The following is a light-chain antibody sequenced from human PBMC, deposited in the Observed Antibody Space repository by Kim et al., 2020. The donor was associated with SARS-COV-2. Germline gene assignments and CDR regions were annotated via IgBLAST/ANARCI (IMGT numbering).Light chain of an antibody. CDR1: SLRSYY. V-gene: IGLV3-19*01. CDR3: NSRDSSGNHLGV. Sequence: SSELTQDPAVSVALGQTVRITCQGDSLRSYYASWYQQKPGQAPVLVIYAKNNRPSGIPDRFSGSSSGNTASLTITGAQAEDEADYYCNSRDSSGNHLGVF. CDR2: AKN. J-gene: IGLJ1*01.